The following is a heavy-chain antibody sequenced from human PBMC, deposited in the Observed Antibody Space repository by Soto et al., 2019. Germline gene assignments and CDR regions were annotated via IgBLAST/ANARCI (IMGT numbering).Heavy chain of an antibody. J-gene: IGHJ6*02. CDR1: GYTFTSYY. Sequence: AASVKVSCKASGYTFTSYYMHWVRQAPGQGLEWMGIINPSGGSTSYAQKFQGRVTMTRDTSTSTFYMELSSLRSEDTAVYYCARERVDYDPQGDYYGMDVWGQGTTVTVSS. CDR2: INPSGGST. D-gene: IGHD4-17*01. CDR3: ARERVDYDPQGDYYGMDV. V-gene: IGHV1-46*01.